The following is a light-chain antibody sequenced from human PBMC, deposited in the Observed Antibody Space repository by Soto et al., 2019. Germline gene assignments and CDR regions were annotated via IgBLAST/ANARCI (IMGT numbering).Light chain of an antibody. CDR1: QSVLYSSNNKNY. CDR3: QQYYSTPWT. CDR2: WAS. V-gene: IGKV4-1*01. J-gene: IGKJ1*01. Sequence: DIVMTESPDSLAVSLGERATINCKSGQSVLYSSNNKNYLAWYQQKPGQPPNLLIYWASTRESGVPDRFSGSGSGTDFTLTISSLQAEDVAVYYCQQYYSTPWTFGQGTKVDI.